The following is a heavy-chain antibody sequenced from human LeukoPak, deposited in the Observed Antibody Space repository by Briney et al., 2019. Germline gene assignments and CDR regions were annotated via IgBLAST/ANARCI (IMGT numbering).Heavy chain of an antibody. CDR1: GFTFSSYA. Sequence: PGGSLRLSCVASGFTFSSYAMSWVRQASGKGLEWVSAISGSGGSTYYADSVKGRFTISRDNSKNTLYLQMNSLRAEDTAVYYCAKVSGYSSGWNYFYFDYWGQGTLVTVSS. D-gene: IGHD6-19*01. V-gene: IGHV3-23*01. J-gene: IGHJ4*02. CDR2: ISGSGGST. CDR3: AKVSGYSSGWNYFYFDY.